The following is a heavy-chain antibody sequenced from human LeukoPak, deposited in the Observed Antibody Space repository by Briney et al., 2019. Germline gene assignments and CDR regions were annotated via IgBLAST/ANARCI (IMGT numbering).Heavy chain of an antibody. CDR1: GFTFSSYS. J-gene: IGHJ3*02. CDR3: ASQGLGYYDSSGPLGAFDI. D-gene: IGHD3-22*01. CDR2: ITSSSSPT. Sequence: PGGSLRLSCAAPGFTFSSYSMNWVRQAPWKGLEWVSHITSSSSPTYYADSVKGRFTISRDNSKNTLYLQMNSLRAEDTAVYYCASQGLGYYDSSGPLGAFDIWGQGTMVTVSS. V-gene: IGHV3-48*01.